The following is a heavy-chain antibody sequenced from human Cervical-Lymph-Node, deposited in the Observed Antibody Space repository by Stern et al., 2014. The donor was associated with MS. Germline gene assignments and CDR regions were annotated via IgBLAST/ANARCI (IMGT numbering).Heavy chain of an antibody. CDR3: AKVKDIAAAAHYFDH. CDR1: GFTFTSYG. V-gene: IGHV3-30*18. J-gene: IGHJ4*02. Sequence: VQLVESGGGVVQPGRSLRLSCVASGFTFTSYGMHWVRQAPGKGLEWVAVISYDEITKFYEDSVKGRFTISRDNSKNTVYLQLSGLRPGDTAMYYCAKVKDIAAAAHYFDHWGQGTLVTVSS. CDR2: ISYDEITK. D-gene: IGHD6-13*01.